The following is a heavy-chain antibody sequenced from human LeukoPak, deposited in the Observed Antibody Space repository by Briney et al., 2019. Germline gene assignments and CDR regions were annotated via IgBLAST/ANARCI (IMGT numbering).Heavy chain of an antibody. CDR2: ISSSGSTI. CDR3: ARDRPGYSYGYGY. Sequence: QPGGSLRLSCAASGFTFSSYEMNWVRQAPGKGLEWVSYISSSGSTIYYADSVKGRFTISRDNAKNSLYLQMNSLRAEDTAVYYCARDRPGYSYGYGYWGQGTLVTVSS. J-gene: IGHJ4*02. D-gene: IGHD5-18*01. V-gene: IGHV3-48*03. CDR1: GFTFSSYE.